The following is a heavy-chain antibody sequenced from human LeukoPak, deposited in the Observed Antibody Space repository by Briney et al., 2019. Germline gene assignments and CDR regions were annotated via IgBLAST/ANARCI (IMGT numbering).Heavy chain of an antibody. V-gene: IGHV4-59*08. D-gene: IGHD2-2*01. CDR2: IYYSGST. CDR1: GGSISSYY. J-gene: IGHJ4*02. Sequence: SETLSLTCTVSGGSISSYYWSWIRQPPGKGLEWIGYIYYSGSTNYNPSLKSRVTISVDTSKNQFSLKLSSVTAADTAVYYCARQTRQEDYWGQGTLVTVSS. CDR3: ARQTRQEDY.